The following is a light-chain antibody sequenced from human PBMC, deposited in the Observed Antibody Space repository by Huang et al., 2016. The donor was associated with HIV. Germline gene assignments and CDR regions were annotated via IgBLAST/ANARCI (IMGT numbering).Light chain of an antibody. CDR1: QGISNS. Sequence: DIQMTQSPSSLSASVGDRVTITCRASQGISNSLAWYQQKPGKAPKLLLYAASRLESGVPSMFSGRGSGADYTLTISSLQPEDFATYYCQQYYITSWTFGQGTKVEIK. V-gene: IGKV1-NL1*01. CDR2: AAS. J-gene: IGKJ1*01. CDR3: QQYYITSWT.